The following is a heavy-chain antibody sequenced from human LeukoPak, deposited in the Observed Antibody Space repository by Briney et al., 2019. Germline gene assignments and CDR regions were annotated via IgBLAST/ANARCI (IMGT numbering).Heavy chain of an antibody. D-gene: IGHD3-10*02. V-gene: IGHV3-21*01. Sequence: GGSLRLSCAVSGFTFSSYSMNWVRQAPEKGLEWVSSISSSSSYIYYADSVKGRFTISRDNAKNSLYLQMNSLRAEDTAVYYCAELGITMIGGVWGKGTTVTISS. CDR3: AELGITMIGGV. CDR2: ISSSSSYI. J-gene: IGHJ6*04. CDR1: GFTFSSYS.